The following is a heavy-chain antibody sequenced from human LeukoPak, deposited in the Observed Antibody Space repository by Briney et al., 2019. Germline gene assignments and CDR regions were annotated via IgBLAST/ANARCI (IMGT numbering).Heavy chain of an antibody. V-gene: IGHV3-21*01. Sequence: TGGSLRLSCAASGFTFSSYSMNWVRQAPGKGLHWVSSISSSSSYIYYADSVKGRFTISRDNAKNSLYLQMNSLRAEDTAVYYCARSRGDSYGLNYFDYWGQGTLVTVSS. D-gene: IGHD5-18*01. CDR1: GFTFSSYS. CDR3: ARSRGDSYGLNYFDY. J-gene: IGHJ4*02. CDR2: ISSSSSYI.